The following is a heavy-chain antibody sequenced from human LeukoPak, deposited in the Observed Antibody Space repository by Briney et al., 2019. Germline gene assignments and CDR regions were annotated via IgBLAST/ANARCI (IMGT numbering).Heavy chain of an antibody. CDR1: GYTLTELS. D-gene: IGHD3-10*01. J-gene: IGHJ5*02. CDR3: ATGYEGLWYRWFDP. V-gene: IGHV1-24*01. Sequence: ASVKVSCKVSGYTLTELSMHWVRQAPGKGLEWMGGFDPEDGETIYAQKFQGRVTMTEDTSTDTAYMELSSLRSEDTAVYYCATGYEGLWYRWFDPWGQGTLVTVSS. CDR2: FDPEDGET.